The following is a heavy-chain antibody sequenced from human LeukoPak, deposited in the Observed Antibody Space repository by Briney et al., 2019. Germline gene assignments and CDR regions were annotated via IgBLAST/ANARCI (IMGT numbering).Heavy chain of an antibody. Sequence: SETLSLTCAVSGGSSSGYYWSWIRQPPGKGREWIGEINHSVSTNYNPSLKSRVTISVDTSKDQFSLKLSSVTAADTAVYYCARVPRRGSGWYGPPYYYYGMDVWGQGTTVTVSS. CDR3: ARVPRRGSGWYGPPYYYYGMDV. V-gene: IGHV4-34*01. D-gene: IGHD6-19*01. J-gene: IGHJ6*02. CDR2: INHSVST. CDR1: GGSSSGYY.